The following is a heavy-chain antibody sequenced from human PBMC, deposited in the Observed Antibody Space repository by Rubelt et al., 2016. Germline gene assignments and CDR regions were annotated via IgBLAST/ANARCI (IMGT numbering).Heavy chain of an antibody. CDR2: ISSSGSTI. Sequence: VQLVESGGGLVKPGGSLRLSCAASGFTFSSYEMNWVRQAPGKGLEWVSYISSSGSTIYYADSVKGRFTISRDNAKNSLYLQMNSLRAEDTAVYYCARSDIVATITDYWGQGTLVTVSS. CDR1: GFTFSSYE. V-gene: IGHV3-48*03. CDR3: ARSDIVATITDY. D-gene: IGHD5-12*01. J-gene: IGHJ4*02.